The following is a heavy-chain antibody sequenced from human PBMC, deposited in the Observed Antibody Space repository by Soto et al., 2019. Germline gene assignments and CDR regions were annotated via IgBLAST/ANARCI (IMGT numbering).Heavy chain of an antibody. CDR3: ARSYGSGTWDAFDI. J-gene: IGHJ3*02. CDR1: GFTFSNHA. V-gene: IGHV3-23*01. D-gene: IGHD3-10*01. CDR2: ISGSGGRT. Sequence: EVQLLESGGGLVQPGGSLRLSCAASGFTFSNHAMSWVRQAPGKGPEWVSCISGSGGRTYYADSVKGRFTISRDNPKNTLYLQMNSLRVEDTAVYYCARSYGSGTWDAFDIWGQGTMVTVSS.